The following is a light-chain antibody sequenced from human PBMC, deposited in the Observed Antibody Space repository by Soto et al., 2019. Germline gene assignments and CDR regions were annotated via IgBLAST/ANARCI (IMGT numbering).Light chain of an antibody. CDR1: NIGSKS. J-gene: IGLJ2*01. V-gene: IGLV3-21*02. Sequence: SYELTQPPSVSVAPGQTARLTCGGNNIGSKSVHWYQQKPGQAPVLVVYGDSDRPSGIPERFSGSKSGNTDTLTISRVEAGEEADYCCQVWGDRPDHVLFGGGTKLTVL. CDR3: QVWGDRPDHVL. CDR2: GDS.